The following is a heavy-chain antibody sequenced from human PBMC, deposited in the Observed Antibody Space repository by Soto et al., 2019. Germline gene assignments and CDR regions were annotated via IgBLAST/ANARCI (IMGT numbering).Heavy chain of an antibody. V-gene: IGHV4-30-2*01. CDR3: ATNNLDYTKTAGDGFDP. Sequence: SETLSLTCTVSGGYINSGGHSWSWIRQPPGKGLEWIGYVYPSGSTHYNPSLRCRLTISVVGSTNQFSLRLTSVSAADTAVYFCATNNLDYTKTAGDGFDPWGPGALVAVSS. CDR2: VYPSGST. D-gene: IGHD4-4*01. CDR1: GGYINSGGHS. J-gene: IGHJ5*02.